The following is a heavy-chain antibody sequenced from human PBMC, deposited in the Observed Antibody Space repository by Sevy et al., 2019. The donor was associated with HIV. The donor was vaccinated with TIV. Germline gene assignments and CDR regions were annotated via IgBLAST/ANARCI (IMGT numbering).Heavy chain of an antibody. V-gene: IGHV3-13*04. D-gene: IGHD2-21*01. Sequence: GGSLRLSCAAYGFSFSGSDMHWVRQSTGKGLEWISSIGTLDDTFYAESVKGRFTISSDNGNSSLYLQMNTLRVGDTARYYCVRGLQSHCDRTACALDHWGQGTLVTVSS. J-gene: IGHJ4*02. CDR3: VRGLQSHCDRTACALDH. CDR1: GFSFSGSD. CDR2: IGTLDDT.